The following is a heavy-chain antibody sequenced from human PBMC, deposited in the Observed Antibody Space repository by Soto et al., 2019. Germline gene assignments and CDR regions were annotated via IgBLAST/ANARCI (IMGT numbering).Heavy chain of an antibody. Sequence: QVQLVQSGAEVKKPGASVKVSCKASGYNFTSYGISWVRQAPGQGLEWMGWISTYNGNTNSAQKLQGRVTMTTDTTTSIAYMELRSLRSDDTAVYYCARDYSYGIFGYWGQGTLVTVSS. CDR2: ISTYNGNT. D-gene: IGHD5-18*01. CDR3: ARDYSYGIFGY. J-gene: IGHJ4*02. CDR1: GYNFTSYG. V-gene: IGHV1-18*01.